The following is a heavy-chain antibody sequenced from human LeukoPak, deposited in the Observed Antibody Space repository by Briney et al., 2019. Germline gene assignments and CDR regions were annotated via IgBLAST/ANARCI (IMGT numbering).Heavy chain of an antibody. Sequence: GGSLRLSCAASGVTLSSYAMSWARQAPGKGVEWVSGISSSGSGGNTYYADSVKGRFTISRDSSKNTLFLHMNTLRAEDTAIYYCAKDRTVGASYWYFDLWGRGTLVTVSS. V-gene: IGHV3-23*01. J-gene: IGHJ2*01. CDR3: AKDRTVGASYWYFDL. D-gene: IGHD1-26*01. CDR2: ISSSGSGGNT. CDR1: GVTLSSYA.